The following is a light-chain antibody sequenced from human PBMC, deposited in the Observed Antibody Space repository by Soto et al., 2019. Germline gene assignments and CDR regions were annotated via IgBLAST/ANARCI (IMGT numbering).Light chain of an antibody. J-gene: IGKJ1*01. V-gene: IGKV3-20*01. CDR3: QQYDDSMT. CDR2: DAS. CDR1: QTVRNNY. Sequence: FVLTQSPGTLSMSPRPRSTLSSGASQTVRNNYLAWYQQKPGQAPRLLIYDASSRATGIPDRFSGGGSGTDFTLTIGRLEPEDFAVYHCQQYDDSMTFGQGTKVDIK.